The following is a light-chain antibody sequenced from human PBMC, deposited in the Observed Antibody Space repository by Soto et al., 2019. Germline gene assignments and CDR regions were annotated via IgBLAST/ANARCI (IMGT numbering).Light chain of an antibody. CDR2: KND. J-gene: IGLJ3*02. Sequence: QSVLTQPPSASATPGQRVTISCSGSSSNIGKNAVSWYQHLPGTAPKLVMYKNDQRPSGVPDRFSGSKSGTSASLANSGLQSEVEADYYCASWDDSLNGWVFGGGTKLTVL. V-gene: IGLV1-44*01. CDR3: ASWDDSLNGWV. CDR1: SSNIGKNA.